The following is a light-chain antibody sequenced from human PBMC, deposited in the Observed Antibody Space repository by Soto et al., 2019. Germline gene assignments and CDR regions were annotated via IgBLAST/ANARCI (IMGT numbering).Light chain of an antibody. CDR1: QGIGDT. Sequence: EIVLTQSPATLSVSPGDGAPLSCRASQGIGDTLAWYQQQPGQNHSLLIYDTSIRATGVPARFSGISSGADFTLTISSLQSEDFAVYYCQHYVNWPLTFGGGTKV. CDR3: QHYVNWPLT. CDR2: DTS. J-gene: IGKJ4*01. V-gene: IGKV3-15*01.